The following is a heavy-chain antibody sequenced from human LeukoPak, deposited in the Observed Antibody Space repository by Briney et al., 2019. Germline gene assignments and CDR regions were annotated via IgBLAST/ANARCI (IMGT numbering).Heavy chain of an antibody. CDR3: AKDRPHPSAEPTNFDF. D-gene: IGHD1-14*01. J-gene: IGHJ4*02. V-gene: IGHV3-23*01. CDR1: GFTFSSYA. Sequence: GGSLSLSCAASGFTFSSYAMSWVRQAPGKGLEWVSATDGSGGSAYYADSVKGRFTISRDNSKNTLYLQMNSLRAEDTAVYYCAKDRPHPSAEPTNFDFWGQGTLATVSS. CDR2: TDGSGGSA.